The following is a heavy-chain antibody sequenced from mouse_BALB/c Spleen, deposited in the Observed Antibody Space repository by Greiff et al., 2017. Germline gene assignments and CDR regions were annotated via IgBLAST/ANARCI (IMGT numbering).Heavy chain of an antibody. V-gene: IGHV1S135*01. CDR2: IDPFNGGT. CDR3: ARSAYYDYDGAMDY. Sequence: EVQLQESGPELMKPGASVKISCKASGYSFTSYYMHWVKQSHGKSLEWIGYIDPFNGGTSYNHKFKGKATLTVDKSSSTAYMHLSSLTSEDSAVYYCARSAYYDYDGAMDYWGQGTSVTVSS. J-gene: IGHJ4*01. D-gene: IGHD2-4*01. CDR1: GYSFTSYY.